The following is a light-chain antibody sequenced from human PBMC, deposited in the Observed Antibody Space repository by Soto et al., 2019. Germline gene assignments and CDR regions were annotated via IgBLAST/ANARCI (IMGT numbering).Light chain of an antibody. CDR3: LLYYGGAVV. V-gene: IGLV7-43*01. Sequence: QAVVTQEPSLTVSPGGTVTLTCASSTGTVTSGHYPNWLQQKPGQAPRALIYSTDTRHSWTPARFSGSLLGGKAALILSGVQPEDEADYYCLLYYGGAVVFGGGTKLTVL. CDR1: TGTVTSGHY. CDR2: STD. J-gene: IGLJ2*01.